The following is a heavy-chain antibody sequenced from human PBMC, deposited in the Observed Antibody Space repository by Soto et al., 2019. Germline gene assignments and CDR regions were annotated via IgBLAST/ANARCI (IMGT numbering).Heavy chain of an antibody. CDR1: GGSIRSGDNY. J-gene: IGHJ6*02. Sequence: QVQLQESGPGLVKPSQPLSLTCTVSGGSIRSGDNYWSWIRQPPGKGLEWIGYMYYSGSTYYNPSLRNRVTIAVDTSKDQFALKLTSVTAADTAVYYCAREAGDYYYSSAVDVWGLGTTVTVSS. CDR3: AREAGDYYYSSAVDV. CDR2: MYYSGST. D-gene: IGHD7-27*01. V-gene: IGHV4-30-4*01.